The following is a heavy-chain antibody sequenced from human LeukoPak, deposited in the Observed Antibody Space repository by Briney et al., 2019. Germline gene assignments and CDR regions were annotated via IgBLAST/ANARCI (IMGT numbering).Heavy chain of an antibody. D-gene: IGHD6-13*01. CDR1: GFTFSSYS. CDR2: ISSSSSYI. Sequence: GGSLRLSCAASGFTFSSYSMNWVRQAPGKGLEWVSSISSSSSYIYYADSVKGRFTISRDNAKNSLYLQMNSLRAEDTAVYYCTRDSGIAAAFDYWGQGTLVTVSS. CDR3: TRDSGIAAAFDY. J-gene: IGHJ4*02. V-gene: IGHV3-21*01.